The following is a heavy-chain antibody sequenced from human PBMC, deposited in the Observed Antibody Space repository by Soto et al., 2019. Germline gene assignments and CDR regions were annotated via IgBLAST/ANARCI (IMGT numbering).Heavy chain of an antibody. V-gene: IGHV3-23*01. Sequence: AVGPLRLSCAASGFTFSSYAMSWVRQAPGKGLEWVSAISGSGGSTYYADSVKGRFTISRDNSKNTLYLQMNSLRAEDTAVYYCAKNYDSSGYYYIGPDDAFDIWGQGTMVTVSS. CDR3: AKNYDSSGYYYIGPDDAFDI. J-gene: IGHJ3*02. CDR2: ISGSGGST. CDR1: GFTFSSYA. D-gene: IGHD3-22*01.